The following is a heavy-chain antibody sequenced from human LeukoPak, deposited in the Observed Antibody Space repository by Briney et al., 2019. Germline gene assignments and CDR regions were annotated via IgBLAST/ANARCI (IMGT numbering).Heavy chain of an antibody. J-gene: IGHJ6*03. D-gene: IGHD6-6*01. CDR3: ARGHKRIAARPHNYYYYMDV. CDR2: MNPNSGNT. CDR1: GYTFTSYD. Sequence: GASVKVSCKASGYTFTSYDINWVRQATGQGLEWMGWMNPNSGNTGYAQKFQGRVTITRNTSISTAYMELSSLRSEDTAVYYCARGHKRIAARPHNYYYYMDVWGKGTTVTVSS. V-gene: IGHV1-8*03.